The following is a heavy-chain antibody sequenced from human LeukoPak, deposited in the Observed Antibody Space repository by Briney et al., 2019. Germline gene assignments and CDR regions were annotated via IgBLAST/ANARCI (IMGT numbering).Heavy chain of an antibody. D-gene: IGHD3-22*01. V-gene: IGHV3-23*01. Sequence: GGSLRLSCAASGFTFSSYGINWVRQAPGKGLEWVSGISGSGGTTYYADSVKGRFTISRDNSKNSLSLQVSSLRAEDTAVYYCAKTNGYYSDWGQGTLVTVSS. J-gene: IGHJ4*02. CDR3: AKTNGYYSD. CDR2: ISGSGGTT. CDR1: GFTFSSYG.